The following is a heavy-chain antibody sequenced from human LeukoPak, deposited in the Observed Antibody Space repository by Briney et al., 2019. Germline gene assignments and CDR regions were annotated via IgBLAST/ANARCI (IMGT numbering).Heavy chain of an antibody. CDR2: IYHNGAT. CDR1: GGSISSSSSIC. D-gene: IGHD4-23*01. J-gene: IGHJ4*02. V-gene: IGHV4-4*02. Sequence: KASETLSLTCAVSGGSISSSSSICWTWVRQPPGEGLEWIGEIYHNGATNYNPSLKSRGTLLLDKSKNQFSLRLNSVTAADTAVYYCARNGGNSDYDYWGQGTLVTVSA. CDR3: ARNGGNSDYDY.